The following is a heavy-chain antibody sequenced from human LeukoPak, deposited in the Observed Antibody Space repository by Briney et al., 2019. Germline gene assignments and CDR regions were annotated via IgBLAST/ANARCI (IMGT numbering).Heavy chain of an antibody. CDR2: IRGHYGST. CDR3: AKVVLLLTASDAFDF. CDR1: GFTFSSNA. D-gene: IGHD2/OR15-2a*01. Sequence: GGSLRLSCAASGFTFSSNAMSWVSQAPGKGLEWVSTIRGHYGSTYYADSVKGRFNISRDNFKNTVFLRMNSLRAEDTAVYYCAKVVLLLTASDAFDFWGQGTKVSVSS. J-gene: IGHJ3*01. V-gene: IGHV3-23*01.